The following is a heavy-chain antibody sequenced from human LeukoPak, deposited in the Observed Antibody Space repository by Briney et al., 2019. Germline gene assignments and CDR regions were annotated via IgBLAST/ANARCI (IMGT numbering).Heavy chain of an antibody. D-gene: IGHD3-22*01. CDR2: ISGSGGST. V-gene: IGHV3-23*01. CDR1: GFTFSSYA. Sequence: GGSLRLSCAASGFTFSSYAMSWVRQAPGKGLEWVSAISGSGGSTYYADSVKGRFTISRDNSKNTLYLQMNSLRAEDTAVYYCARDPYDSSGYLDYWGQGTLVAVSS. J-gene: IGHJ4*02. CDR3: ARDPYDSSGYLDY.